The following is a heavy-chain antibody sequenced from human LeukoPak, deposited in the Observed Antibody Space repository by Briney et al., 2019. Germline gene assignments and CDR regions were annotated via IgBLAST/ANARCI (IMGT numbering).Heavy chain of an antibody. CDR3: TSYRLDEAFDM. J-gene: IGHJ3*02. V-gene: IGHV3-15*01. CDR1: GLSFRNAW. D-gene: IGHD2-2*01. CDR2: IKSKTDGGTT. Sequence: GGSLRLSCAASGLSFRNAWMNWVRRAPGKGLEWVGRIKSKTDGGTTDYAALVKGRFTISRDDSKNTQYLQMNSLNTEDTAIYYWTSYRLDEAFDMWGQGTMVTVSS.